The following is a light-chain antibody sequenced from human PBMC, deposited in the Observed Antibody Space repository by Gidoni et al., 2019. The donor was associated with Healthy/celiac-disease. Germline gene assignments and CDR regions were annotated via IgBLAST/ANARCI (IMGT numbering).Light chain of an antibody. J-gene: IGKJ5*01. CDR3: QQRSNWPPIT. Sequence: TLSLSPGERATLSCRASQSVSSYLAWYQQKPGQAPRLLIYDASNRATGIPARFSGSGSGTDFTLTISSLEPEDFAVYYCQQRSNWPPITFGQXTRLEIK. V-gene: IGKV3-11*01. CDR1: QSVSSY. CDR2: DAS.